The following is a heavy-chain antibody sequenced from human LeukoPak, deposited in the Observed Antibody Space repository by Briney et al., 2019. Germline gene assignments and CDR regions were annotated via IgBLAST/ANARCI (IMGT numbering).Heavy chain of an antibody. CDR3: ATRKLGNDY. CDR2: IYYSGST. J-gene: IGHJ4*02. Sequence: SQTLSLTCAVSGGSISSGGYSWSWIRQPPGKRLEWIGYIYYSGSTYYNPSLKSRVTISVDTSKNQFSLKLSSVTAADTAVYYCATRKLGNDYWGQGTLVTVSS. CDR1: GGSISSGGYS. V-gene: IGHV4-30-4*07. D-gene: IGHD7-27*01.